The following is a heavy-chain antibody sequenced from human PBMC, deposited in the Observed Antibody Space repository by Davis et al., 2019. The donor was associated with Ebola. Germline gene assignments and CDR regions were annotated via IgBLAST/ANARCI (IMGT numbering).Heavy chain of an antibody. CDR3: ARGITMVRGVSWFDP. D-gene: IGHD3-10*01. J-gene: IGHJ5*02. V-gene: IGHV1-18*01. CDR2: ISAYNGNT. CDR1: GYTFTSYG. Sequence: ASVKVSCKASGYTFTSYGISWVRQAPGQGLEWMGWISAYNGNTNYAQKLQGRVTMTTDTSTSTIYMELRSLRSDDTAVYYCARGITMVRGVSWFDPWGQGTLVTVSS.